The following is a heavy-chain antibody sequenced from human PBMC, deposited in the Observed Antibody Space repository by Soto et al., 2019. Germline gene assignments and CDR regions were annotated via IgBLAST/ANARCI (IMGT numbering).Heavy chain of an antibody. V-gene: IGHV4-39*01. J-gene: IGHJ4*02. CDR1: GASISTSSDF. CDR2: VYQSGTT. D-gene: IGHD2-2*01. CDR3: ARQPESTSYFDY. Sequence: QLQLQESGPGLVRSSETLSLTCSVSGASISTSSDFWGWIRQAPGKGLEWIGNVYQSGTTRLNPSRKSRVSIFVDRSKNQFAMELNSATAADRAVYYCARQPESTSYFDYWGQGILVTVSS.